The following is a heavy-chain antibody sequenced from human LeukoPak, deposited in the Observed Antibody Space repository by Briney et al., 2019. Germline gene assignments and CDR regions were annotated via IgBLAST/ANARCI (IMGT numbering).Heavy chain of an antibody. Sequence: PSETLSLTCAVYSGSFSGYYWSWIRQPPGKGLEGIGEINDSGSVNCNPSLKNRVTLSVDTSKNQFSLRLSSVAAADTAVYYCARRGGDSTGHQGDFDYWGQGTLVTVSS. CDR1: SGSFSGYY. D-gene: IGHD3-22*01. V-gene: IGHV4-34*01. J-gene: IGHJ4*02. CDR2: INDSGSV. CDR3: ARRGGDSTGHQGDFDY.